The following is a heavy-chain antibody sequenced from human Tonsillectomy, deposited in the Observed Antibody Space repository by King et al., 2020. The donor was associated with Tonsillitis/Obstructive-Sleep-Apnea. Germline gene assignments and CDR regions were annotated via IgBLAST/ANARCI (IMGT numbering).Heavy chain of an antibody. D-gene: IGHD4-17*01. CDR3: AKASPNVGGDYGDDHPFDY. Sequence: VQLVESGGGLEQPGGSLRLSCAASGFTFRSYTMSWVRQAPGKGLEWVSGISDRGGSTYYADAVKGRFTISRDNSKTTLYLQMNSLRAEDTAVYYCAKASPNVGGDYGDDHPFDYWGPGILVTVSS. J-gene: IGHJ4*02. CDR1: GFTFRSYT. CDR2: ISDRGGST. V-gene: IGHV3-23*04.